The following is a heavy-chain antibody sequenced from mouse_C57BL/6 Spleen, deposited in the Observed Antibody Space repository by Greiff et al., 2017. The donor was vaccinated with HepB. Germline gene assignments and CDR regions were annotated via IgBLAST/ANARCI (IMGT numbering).Heavy chain of an antibody. D-gene: IGHD1-1*01. V-gene: IGHV1-7*01. J-gene: IGHJ3*01. Sequence: VQLQQPGAELVRPGSSVKLSCKASGYTFTSYWMHWVKQRPGQGLEWIGYINPSSGYTKYNQKFKDKATLTADKSSSTAYMQLSSLTYEDSAVYYCARSEYYYGSSYEGFAYWGQGTLVTVSA. CDR2: INPSSGYT. CDR1: GYTFTSYW. CDR3: ARSEYYYGSSYEGFAY.